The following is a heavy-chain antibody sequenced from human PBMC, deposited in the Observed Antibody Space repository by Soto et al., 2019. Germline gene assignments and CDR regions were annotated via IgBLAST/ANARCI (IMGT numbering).Heavy chain of an antibody. J-gene: IGHJ4*02. V-gene: IGHV3-15*01. CDR2: IKNKVDGGTT. CDR3: TTDDPINRY. CDR1: GFTFSNAW. Sequence: EVQLVESGGGLVKPGGSLRVSCAASGFTFSNAWMSWVRQAPGKGLEWVGRIKNKVDGGTTDYAAPVKGRFTISRDESRNTLYLQMNSLKTEDTAMYYCTTDDPINRYWGQGTLVTVSS.